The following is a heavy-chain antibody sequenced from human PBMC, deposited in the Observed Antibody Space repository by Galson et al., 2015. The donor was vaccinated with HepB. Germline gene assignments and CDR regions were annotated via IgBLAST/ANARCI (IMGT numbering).Heavy chain of an antibody. J-gene: IGHJ4*02. D-gene: IGHD4-17*01. CDR2: IYPGDSDT. CDR3: ARHGFSMTTVTSVDY. CDR1: GYSFISNY. Sequence: QSGAEVKEAGESLKISCKGSGYSFISNYIGWERQMPGKGLQWMGIIYPGDSDTRYSPSFEGQLTISADKSLSTAYLQWSSLKASDTAMYYCARHGFSMTTVTSVDYWGQGILVTVSS. V-gene: IGHV5-51*01.